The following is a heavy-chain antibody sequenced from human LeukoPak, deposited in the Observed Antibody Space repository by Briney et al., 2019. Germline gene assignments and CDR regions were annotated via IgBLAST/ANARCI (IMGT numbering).Heavy chain of an antibody. CDR3: ARLFHPSFSGNYPFDY. D-gene: IGHD1-26*01. Sequence: PSETLSLTCTVSGGSIDTSSYYWGWIRQPPGKGLEWIGSGYYSGTSYYNPSLKGRVTVSVDTSKNQFSLNLNSVTAADTAVYYCARLFHPSFSGNYPFDYWGQGTLVTVSS. CDR1: GGSIDTSSYY. V-gene: IGHV4-39*07. CDR2: GYYSGTS. J-gene: IGHJ4*02.